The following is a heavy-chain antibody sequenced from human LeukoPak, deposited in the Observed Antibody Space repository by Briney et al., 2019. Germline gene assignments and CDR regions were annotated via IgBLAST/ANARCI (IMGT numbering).Heavy chain of an antibody. CDR1: GYTFTYRY. CDR3: AGDGYKNNWFDP. D-gene: IGHD5-24*01. CDR2: ITPFNGNT. Sequence: GSSVKVSCKASGYTFTYRYLHWVRQAPGQALEWMGWITPFNGNTNYAQKFQDRVTITRDRSISTAYMELSSLRSEDTAMYYCAGDGYKNNWFDPWGQGTLVTVSS. J-gene: IGHJ5*02. V-gene: IGHV1-45*02.